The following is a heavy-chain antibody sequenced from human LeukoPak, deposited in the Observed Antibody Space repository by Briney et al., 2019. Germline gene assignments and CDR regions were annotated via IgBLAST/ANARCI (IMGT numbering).Heavy chain of an antibody. CDR1: GFTFSSYS. J-gene: IGHJ4*02. Sequence: GGSLRLSCAASGFTFSSYSMNWVRQAPGKGLEWVSYISSSSSTIYYADSVKGRFTISRDNAKNSLYLQMNSLRAEDTAVYYRARVARLYYDFWSGYYVDHWGQGTLVTVSS. CDR2: ISSSSSTI. CDR3: ARVARLYYDFWSGYYVDH. D-gene: IGHD3-3*01. V-gene: IGHV3-48*01.